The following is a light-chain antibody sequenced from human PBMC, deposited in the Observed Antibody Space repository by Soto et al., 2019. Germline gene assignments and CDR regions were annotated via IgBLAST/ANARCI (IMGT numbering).Light chain of an antibody. V-gene: IGLV1-40*01. Sequence: QSALTQPPSVSGAPGQRVTISCTGSSSNIGAGYDVHWYQQVPGTAPKLLIYGNSNRPSGVPDRFSGSKSGTSASLAITGLQAEDEADYYCQSYDSSLSGSVFGGGTKVTVL. CDR1: SSNIGAGYD. CDR3: QSYDSSLSGSV. CDR2: GNS. J-gene: IGLJ3*02.